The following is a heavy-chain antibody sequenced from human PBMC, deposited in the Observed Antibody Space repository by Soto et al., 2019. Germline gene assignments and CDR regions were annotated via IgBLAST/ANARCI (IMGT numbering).Heavy chain of an antibody. D-gene: IGHD2-2*03. CDR3: ARAGYCSSTSCYGEDWFDP. CDR1: GGSISSSNW. J-gene: IGHJ5*02. V-gene: IGHV4-4*02. Sequence: PSETLSLTCAVSGGSISSSNWWSWVRQPPGKGLEWIGEIYHSGSTYYNPSLKSRVTISVDRSKNQFSLKLSSVTAADTAVYYCARAGYCSSTSCYGEDWFDPWGQGTLVTVSS. CDR2: IYHSGST.